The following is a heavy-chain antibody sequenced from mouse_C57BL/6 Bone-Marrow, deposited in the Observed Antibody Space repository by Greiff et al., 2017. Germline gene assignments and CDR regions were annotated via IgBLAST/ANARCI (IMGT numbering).Heavy chain of an antibody. V-gene: IGHV1-69*01. CDR1: GYTFTSSW. CDR3: ARLYDGYYFYVDY. CDR2: IDPSDSYT. J-gene: IGHJ2*01. Sequence: VQLQQPGAELVMPGASVKLSCKASGYTFTSSWMHWVKQRPGQGLEWIGEIDPSDSYTNYNQKFKGKSTLTVDKSSSTAYMQLSSLTSEDSAVYYCARLYDGYYFYVDYWGQGTTLTVSS. D-gene: IGHD2-3*01.